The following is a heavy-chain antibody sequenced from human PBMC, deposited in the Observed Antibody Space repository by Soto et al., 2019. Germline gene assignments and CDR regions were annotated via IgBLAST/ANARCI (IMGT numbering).Heavy chain of an antibody. V-gene: IGHV1-69*02. CDR1: GGTFSSYT. CDR2: IIPILGIA. D-gene: IGHD3-9*01. J-gene: IGHJ4*02. Sequence: ASVKVSCKASGGTFSSYTISWVRHAPGQGLEWMGRIIPILGIANYAQKFQGRVTITADKSTSTAYMELSSLRSEDTAVYYCLVTYDILTGYDEGPLDYWGQGTLVTVSS. CDR3: LVTYDILTGYDEGPLDY.